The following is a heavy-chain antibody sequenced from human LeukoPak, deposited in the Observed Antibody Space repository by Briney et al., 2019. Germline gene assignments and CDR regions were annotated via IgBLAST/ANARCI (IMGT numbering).Heavy chain of an antibody. V-gene: IGHV4-30-2*01. D-gene: IGHD3-22*01. CDR1: GGSISSGGYS. J-gene: IGHJ3*02. Sequence: PSQTLSLTCAVSGGSISSGGYSWSWIRQPPGKGLEWIGYIYHSGSTYYNPSLKSRVTISVDRSKNQFSLKLGSVTAADTAVYYCARGGRDYYDSSGKGDDAFDIWGQGTMVTVSS. CDR2: IYHSGST. CDR3: ARGGRDYYDSSGKGDDAFDI.